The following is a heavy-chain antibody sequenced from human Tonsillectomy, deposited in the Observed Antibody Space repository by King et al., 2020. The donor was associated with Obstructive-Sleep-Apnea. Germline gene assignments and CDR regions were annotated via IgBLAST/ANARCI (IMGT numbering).Heavy chain of an antibody. Sequence: VQLVESGGGVVQPGWSLRLSCAASGFTFRSYAMHWVRQAPGKGLEWVAVISYEGSNKYYADSVKGRFTISRDNSKNTLYVQMNSLRAEDTAVYYCARDFAEVPYSSNWLWGGAFDIWGQGTMVTVSS. V-gene: IGHV3-30*04. D-gene: IGHD6-13*01. CDR1: GFTFRSYA. CDR2: ISYEGSNK. CDR3: ARDFAEVPYSSNWLWGGAFDI. J-gene: IGHJ3*02.